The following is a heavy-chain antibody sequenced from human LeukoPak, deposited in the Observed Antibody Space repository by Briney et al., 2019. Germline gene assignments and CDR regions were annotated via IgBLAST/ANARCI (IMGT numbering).Heavy chain of an antibody. CDR1: GFTFDDYG. Sequence: GGSLRLSCAASGFTFDDYGMSWVRQAPGKELEWVSGINWNGGSTGYADSVKGRFTISRDNAKNSLYLQMNSLRAEDTALYHCARSVLRFFDRSDAFDIWGQGTMVTVSS. CDR3: ARSVLRFFDRSDAFDI. V-gene: IGHV3-20*01. J-gene: IGHJ3*02. D-gene: IGHD3-9*01. CDR2: INWNGGST.